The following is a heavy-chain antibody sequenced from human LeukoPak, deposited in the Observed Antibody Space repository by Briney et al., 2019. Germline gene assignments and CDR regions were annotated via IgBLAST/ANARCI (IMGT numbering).Heavy chain of an antibody. D-gene: IGHD2-21*02. Sequence: SETLSLTCTVSGGSISSSSYYWGWIRQPPGKGLEWIGSIYYSGSTYYNPSLKSRVTMSVDTSKNQFSLKLSSVTAADTAVYYCASYCGGDCYSITPDAFDIWGQGTMVTVSS. J-gene: IGHJ3*02. V-gene: IGHV4-39*07. CDR3: ASYCGGDCYSITPDAFDI. CDR1: GGSISSSSYY. CDR2: IYYSGST.